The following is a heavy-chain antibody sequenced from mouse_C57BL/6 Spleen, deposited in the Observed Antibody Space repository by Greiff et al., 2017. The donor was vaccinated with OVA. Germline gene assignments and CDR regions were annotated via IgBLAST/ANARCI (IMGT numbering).Heavy chain of an antibody. V-gene: IGHV5-4*03. Sequence: EVNLVESGGGLVKPGGSLKLSCAASGFTFSSYAMSWVRQTPEKRLEWVATISDGGSYTYYPDNVKGRFTISRDNAKNNLYLQMSHLKSEDTAMYYCARAYYSNYEAWFAYWGQGTLVTVSA. CDR2: ISDGGSYT. D-gene: IGHD2-5*01. CDR3: ARAYYSNYEAWFAY. CDR1: GFTFSSYA. J-gene: IGHJ3*01.